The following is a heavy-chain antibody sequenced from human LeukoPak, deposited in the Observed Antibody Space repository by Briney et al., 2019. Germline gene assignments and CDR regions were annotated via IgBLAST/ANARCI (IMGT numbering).Heavy chain of an antibody. V-gene: IGHV1-2*02. CDR2: INPNSGGT. CDR3: AREIDCSSTSCYTTDY. Sequence: ASVKVSCKASGYTFTGYYMHWVGQAPGQGLEWMGWINPNSGGTNYAQKFQGRVTMTRDTSISTAYMELSRLRSDDTAVYYCAREIDCSSTSCYTTDYWGQGTLVTVSS. J-gene: IGHJ4*02. CDR1: GYTFTGYY. D-gene: IGHD2-2*02.